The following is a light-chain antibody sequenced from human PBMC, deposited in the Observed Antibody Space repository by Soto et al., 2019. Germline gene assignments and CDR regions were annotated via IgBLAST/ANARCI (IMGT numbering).Light chain of an antibody. CDR3: QQYNYWPRT. J-gene: IGKJ1*01. CDR1: ESVSSN. Sequence: EIVMTQSPGPLSVSPGERATLSCRASESVSSNLAWYHQKPGQAPSHLIYGASTRAAGVPVRFSGSGSGTEFTLPISSLQSEDFAVYYCQQYNYWPRTFGQGTKVEIK. CDR2: GAS. V-gene: IGKV3-15*01.